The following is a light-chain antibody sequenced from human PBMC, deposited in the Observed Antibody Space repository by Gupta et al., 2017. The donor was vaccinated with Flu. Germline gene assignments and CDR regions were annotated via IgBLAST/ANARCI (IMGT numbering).Light chain of an antibody. Sequence: DTVLTQSPATLSLSPGEGATLSCRASHSIGTYIAWYQQKPGQAPRLLIYDASDRAPGIPARFSGSGSGTDFTLTISSLEPEDFAVYYCQQRGNGPPVFTFGGGTRVEI. CDR2: DAS. V-gene: IGKV3-11*01. CDR3: QQRGNGPPVFT. CDR1: HSIGTY. J-gene: IGKJ4*01.